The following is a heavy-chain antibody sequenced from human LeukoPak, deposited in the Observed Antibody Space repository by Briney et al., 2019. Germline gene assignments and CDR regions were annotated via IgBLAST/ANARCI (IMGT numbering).Heavy chain of an antibody. CDR3: AKDPAGYSYGSWDY. V-gene: IGHV3-23*01. J-gene: IGHJ4*02. Sequence: GGSLRLSCAASGFTFSSYAMSWVRQAPGKGLEWVSAISGSGGSTYYADSVKGRFTISRDNSKNTLYLQMNSLRAEDTAVYCCAKDPAGYSYGSWDYWGQGTLVTVSS. CDR2: ISGSGGST. CDR1: GFTFSSYA. D-gene: IGHD5-18*01.